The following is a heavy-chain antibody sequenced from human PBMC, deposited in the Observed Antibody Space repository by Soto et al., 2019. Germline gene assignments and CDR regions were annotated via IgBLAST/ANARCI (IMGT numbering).Heavy chain of an antibody. Sequence: EVQLVESGGGLVQPGGSLRRSCAASGFTFSSYSMNWVRQAPGKGLEWVSYMSSSSSTIYYADSVKGRSTISRDNAKNSLYLQMNSLRAEDTVVYDCARSMDCTNGVCYPIDAFDIWGQGTMVTVSS. J-gene: IGHJ3*02. V-gene: IGHV3-48*01. CDR1: GFTFSSYS. CDR3: ARSMDCTNGVCYPIDAFDI. D-gene: IGHD2-8*01. CDR2: MSSSSSTI.